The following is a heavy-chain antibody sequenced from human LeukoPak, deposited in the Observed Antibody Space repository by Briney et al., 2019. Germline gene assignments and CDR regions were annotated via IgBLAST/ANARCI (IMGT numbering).Heavy chain of an antibody. CDR2: IVVGSGNT. V-gene: IGHV1-58*02. Sequence: TSVTVSCKASGFTFTSSAMQWVRQARGQRLEWIGWIVVGSGNTNYAQKFQERVTITRDMSTSTAYMELSSLRSEDTAVYYCAAHGRYYGHLPDYWGQGTLVTVSS. CDR3: AAHGRYYGHLPDY. CDR1: GFTFTSSA. D-gene: IGHD4-17*01. J-gene: IGHJ4*02.